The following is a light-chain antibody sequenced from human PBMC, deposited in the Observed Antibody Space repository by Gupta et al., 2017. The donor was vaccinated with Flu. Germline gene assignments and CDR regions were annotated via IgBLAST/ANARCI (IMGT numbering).Light chain of an antibody. Sequence: DIQMTQSPSSVSASIGDRVTITCRASQDINRWLVWYQQKPGKAPKLLIYDSFRLQSGVPLRFSGSGSGTDFTLTISNLQPEDSATYGCQQSDRFPLTFGQGTRLEIK. CDR2: DSF. V-gene: IGKV1-12*01. CDR3: QQSDRFPLT. J-gene: IGKJ5*01. CDR1: QDINRW.